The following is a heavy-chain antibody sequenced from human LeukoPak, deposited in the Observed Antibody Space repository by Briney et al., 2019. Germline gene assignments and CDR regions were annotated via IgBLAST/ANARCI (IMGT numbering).Heavy chain of an antibody. CDR1: GFTFSNDR. CDR2: IGPDGSEK. Sequence: TGGSLRLSCAASGFTFSNDRMSWVRQAPGKWLEWVANIGPDGSEKYSVDSVKGRFTISRDNAKNTLYLQMNSLRGEDTGVYYCARDNGAYYHYWGQGALVTVSS. J-gene: IGHJ4*02. D-gene: IGHD3-3*01. CDR3: ARDNGAYYHY. V-gene: IGHV3-7*01.